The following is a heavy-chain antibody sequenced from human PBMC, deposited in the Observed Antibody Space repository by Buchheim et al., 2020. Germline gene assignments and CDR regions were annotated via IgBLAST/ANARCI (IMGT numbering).Heavy chain of an antibody. V-gene: IGHV4-61*02. J-gene: IGHJ6*02. Sequence: QVQLQESGPGLVKPSQTLSLTCTVSGGSINSGSYYWSWIRQPAGKGLEWIGRIYTSGSTNYNPSLKSRVTISVDTSKNQFSLKLSSVTAADTAVYYCARDHGYCSGGSCPPHYYGMDVWGQGTT. CDR1: GGSINSGSYY. CDR2: IYTSGST. CDR3: ARDHGYCSGGSCPPHYYGMDV. D-gene: IGHD2-15*01.